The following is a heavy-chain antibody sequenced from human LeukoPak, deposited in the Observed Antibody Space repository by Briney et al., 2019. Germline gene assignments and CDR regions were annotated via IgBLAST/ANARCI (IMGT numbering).Heavy chain of an antibody. CDR1: GGTFSSYA. CDR3: ARAVQWLVPGRGWFDP. J-gene: IGHJ5*02. CDR2: IIPIFGTA. D-gene: IGHD6-19*01. V-gene: IGHV1-69*13. Sequence: ASVKVSCKASGGTFSSYAISWVRQAPGQGLEWMGGIIPIFGTANYAQKFQGRVTITADESMSTAYMELSSLRSEDTAVYYCARAVQWLVPGRGWFDPWGQGTLVTVSS.